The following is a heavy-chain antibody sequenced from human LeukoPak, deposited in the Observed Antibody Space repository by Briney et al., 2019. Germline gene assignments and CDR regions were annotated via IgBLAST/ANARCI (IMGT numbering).Heavy chain of an antibody. D-gene: IGHD3-3*01. J-gene: IGHJ4*02. CDR3: ARGLASGYPPIPFDY. CDR2: MSDTGST. CDR1: GGSFSGYY. Sequence: SETLSLTCAVYGGSFSGYYWTWIRQPQGKGLEWIGEMSDTGSTKYNSSLKSRVTISVDTSMNQFSLSLDSVTAADTAVYYCARGLASGYPPIPFDYWGQGTLVTVSS. V-gene: IGHV4-34*01.